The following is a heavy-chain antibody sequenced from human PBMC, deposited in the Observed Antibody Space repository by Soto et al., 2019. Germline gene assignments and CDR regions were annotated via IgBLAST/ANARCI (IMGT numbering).Heavy chain of an antibody. CDR2: ISDSSDYI. Sequence: PGGSLRLSCAASGFTFSSRSMSWVRQAPGKGLEWISFISDSSDYISYADSVRGRFTISRDNAKNSLDLQMHSLRAEDTAIYYCASAQYSTGAKPYYFDFWGQGTRVTVAS. D-gene: IGHD5-18*01. J-gene: IGHJ4*02. CDR1: GFTFSSRS. V-gene: IGHV3-21*01. CDR3: ASAQYSTGAKPYYFDF.